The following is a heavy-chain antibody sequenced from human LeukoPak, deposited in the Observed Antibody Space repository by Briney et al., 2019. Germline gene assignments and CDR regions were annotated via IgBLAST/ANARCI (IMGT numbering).Heavy chain of an antibody. CDR1: GGSIRSYY. J-gene: IGHJ4*02. Sequence: SETLSLTCTVSGGSIRSYYWSWIRQPPGKGLEWIGYIFFAGSTTYNPSLKSRVTISIDTSNNQLSLKLNSVTAADTAVYYCASGERGYSYGPLDYWGQGTLVTVSS. V-gene: IGHV4-59*12. CDR3: ASGERGYSYGPLDY. CDR2: IFFAGST. D-gene: IGHD5-18*01.